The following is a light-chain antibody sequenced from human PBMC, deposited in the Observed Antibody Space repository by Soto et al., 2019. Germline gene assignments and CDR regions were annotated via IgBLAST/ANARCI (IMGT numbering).Light chain of an antibody. CDR2: KAS. CDR3: QQYNSYAYT. CDR1: QSISSW. V-gene: IGKV1-5*03. Sequence: DIPMTQSPSTLSASVGDRVTITCRASQSISSWLAWDQQKPGKAPKPLIYKASSLESGVPSRFSGSGSGTEFTLTISSLQPDDFATYYCQQYNSYAYTFGQGTKLEIK. J-gene: IGKJ2*01.